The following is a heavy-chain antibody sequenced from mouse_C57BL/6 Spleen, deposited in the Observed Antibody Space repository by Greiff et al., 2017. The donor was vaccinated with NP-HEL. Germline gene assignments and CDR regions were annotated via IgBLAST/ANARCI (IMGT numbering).Heavy chain of an antibody. Sequence: VQLQESGPGLVQPSQSLSITCTVSGFSLTSYGVHWVRQSPGKGLEWLGVIWRGGSTDYNAAFMSRLSITKDNSKSQVFFKMNSLQADDTAIYYCAKRDYDYDSAMDYWGQGTSVTVSS. CDR1: GFSLTSYG. V-gene: IGHV2-5*01. J-gene: IGHJ4*01. D-gene: IGHD2-4*01. CDR3: AKRDYDYDSAMDY. CDR2: IWRGGST.